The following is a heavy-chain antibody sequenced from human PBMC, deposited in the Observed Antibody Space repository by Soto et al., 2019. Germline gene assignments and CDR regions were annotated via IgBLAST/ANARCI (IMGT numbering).Heavy chain of an antibody. J-gene: IGHJ6*02. CDR1: GFTFTNSA. V-gene: IGHV1-58*01. CDR2: IVVGSGNT. Sequence: SVKVSCKASGFTFTNSAVQWVRQARGQRLEWIGWIVVGSGNTNYAQKFQERVTITRDMSTSTAYMELSSLRSEDTAVYYCAARGYYGSAGAFTYYYYGMDVWGQGTTVTVSS. CDR3: AARGYYGSAGAFTYYYYGMDV. D-gene: IGHD3-10*01.